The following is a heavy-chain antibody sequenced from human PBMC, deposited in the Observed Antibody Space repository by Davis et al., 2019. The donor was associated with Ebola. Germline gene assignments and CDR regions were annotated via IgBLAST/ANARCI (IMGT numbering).Heavy chain of an antibody. Sequence: GESLKISCAASGFTFSSYWMSWVRQAPGKGLEWVAVIWHDGNEKFYVDSVKGRFTVSRDDSKNTLYLQLNSLTTEDTAVYYCAKGGDMDVWGQGTTVTVSS. CDR3: AKGGDMDV. V-gene: IGHV3-33*08. CDR2: IWHDGNEK. CDR1: GFTFSSYW. J-gene: IGHJ6*02. D-gene: IGHD3-16*01.